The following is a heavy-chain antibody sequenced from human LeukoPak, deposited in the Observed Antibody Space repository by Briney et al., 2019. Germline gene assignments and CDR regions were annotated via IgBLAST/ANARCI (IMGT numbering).Heavy chain of an antibody. V-gene: IGHV3-21*01. Sequence: GGSLRLSCAASGFTFSSYSMNWVRQAPGKGLEWVSSISSSSSYIYYADSVKGRFTVSRDNAKNSLYLQMNSLRAEDTAVYYCARVSTVTTLGTYYYGMDVWGQGTTVTVSS. J-gene: IGHJ6*02. D-gene: IGHD4-17*01. CDR2: ISSSSSYI. CDR1: GFTFSSYS. CDR3: ARVSTVTTLGTYYYGMDV.